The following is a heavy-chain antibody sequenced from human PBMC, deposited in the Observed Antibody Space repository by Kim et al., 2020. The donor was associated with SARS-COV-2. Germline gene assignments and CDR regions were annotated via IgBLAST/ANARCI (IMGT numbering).Heavy chain of an antibody. J-gene: IGHJ2*01. CDR1: GGSFSGYY. CDR3: ARRLSNTSGWGSHYCDL. CDR2: INHSGRT. D-gene: IGHD3-10*01. Sequence: SETLSLTCAVYGGSFSGYYWSWIRQPPGKGLEWIGEINHSGRTYYNPSLKSRVTISVDTSKNQFSLKLTSVTAADTAVYYCARRLSNTSGWGSHYCDLWG. V-gene: IGHV4-34*01.